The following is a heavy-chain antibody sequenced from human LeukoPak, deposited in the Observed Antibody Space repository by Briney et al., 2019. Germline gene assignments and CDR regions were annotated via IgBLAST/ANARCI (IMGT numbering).Heavy chain of an antibody. D-gene: IGHD3-16*01. CDR3: ARWGAFDY. V-gene: IGHV3-48*03. CDR1: GFTFSSYE. J-gene: IGHJ4*02. CDR2: ISSGGGTI. Sequence: GGSLRLSCAASGFTFSSYEMNWVRQAPGKGLEWVSYISSGGGTIYYADSVKGRFTISRDNAKNSLYLQMNSLRAEDTAVYYCARWGAFDYWGQGTLVTVSS.